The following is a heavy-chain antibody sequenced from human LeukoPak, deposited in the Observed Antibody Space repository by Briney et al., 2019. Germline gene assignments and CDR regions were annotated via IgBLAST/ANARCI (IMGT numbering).Heavy chain of an antibody. D-gene: IGHD1-26*01. V-gene: IGHV3-30-3*01. Sequence: GGSLRLSCAASGFTFSSYAMHWVRQAPGKGLEWVAVISYDGSNKYYADSVKGRFTISRDNSKNTLYLQMNSLGAEDTAVYYCAREDEELQNWFDPWGQGTLVTVSS. CDR3: AREDEELQNWFDP. J-gene: IGHJ5*02. CDR2: ISYDGSNK. CDR1: GFTFSSYA.